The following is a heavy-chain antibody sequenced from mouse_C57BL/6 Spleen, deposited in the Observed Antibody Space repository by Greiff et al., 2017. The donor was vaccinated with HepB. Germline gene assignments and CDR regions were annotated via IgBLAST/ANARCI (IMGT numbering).Heavy chain of an antibody. J-gene: IGHJ3*01. D-gene: IGHD4-1*01. CDR2: IHPNSGST. Sequence: QVHVKQPGAELVKPGASVKLSCKASGYTFTSYWMHWVKQRPGQGLEWIGMIHPNSGSTNYNEKFKSKATLTVDKSSSTAYMQLSSLTSEDSAVYYCATNWDRAYWGQGTLVTVSA. CDR1: GYTFTSYW. V-gene: IGHV1-64*01. CDR3: ATNWDRAY.